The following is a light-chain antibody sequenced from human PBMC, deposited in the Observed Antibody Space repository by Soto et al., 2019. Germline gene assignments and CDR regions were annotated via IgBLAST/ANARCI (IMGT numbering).Light chain of an antibody. V-gene: IGLV2-11*01. J-gene: IGLJ1*01. CDR3: CSCAGSHTYV. CDR1: SSDVGNYNS. Sequence: QSVLTQPRSVSESPGQSVTMSCTGTSSDVGNYNSVSWYQQHPGKAPKLIIYDVRKRPSGVPDRFSGSKSGNTASLTISGLQAEDEADYFCCSCAGSHTYVFGTGTKVTVL. CDR2: DVR.